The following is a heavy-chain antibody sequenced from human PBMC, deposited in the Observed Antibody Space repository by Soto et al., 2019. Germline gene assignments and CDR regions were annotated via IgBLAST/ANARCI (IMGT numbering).Heavy chain of an antibody. Sequence: ASVKVSCKASGYTFTSYGISWVRQAPGQGLEWMGWISAYNGNTNYAQKLQGRVTMTTDTSTSTAYMELRSLRSDDTAVYYCARDLGGSSSWYHWGYYYYGMDVWGQGTTVTVSS. CDR2: ISAYNGNT. J-gene: IGHJ6*02. D-gene: IGHD6-13*01. CDR3: ARDLGGSSSWYHWGYYYYGMDV. CDR1: GYTFTSYG. V-gene: IGHV1-18*01.